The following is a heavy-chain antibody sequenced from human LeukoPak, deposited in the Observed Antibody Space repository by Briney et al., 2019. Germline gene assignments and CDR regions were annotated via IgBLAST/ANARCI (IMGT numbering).Heavy chain of an antibody. D-gene: IGHD2-15*01. CDR2: ISSSGSAI. V-gene: IGHV3-48*03. Sequence: PGGSLRLSCAASGFTFSSYEMNWVRQAPGKGLEWVSYISSSGSAIYYADSVKGRFTISRDNAKNSLYLQMNSLRAEDTAVYYCVRVSSDGSFSDFWGQGTLVTVSS. CDR3: VRVSSDGSFSDF. J-gene: IGHJ4*02. CDR1: GFTFSSYE.